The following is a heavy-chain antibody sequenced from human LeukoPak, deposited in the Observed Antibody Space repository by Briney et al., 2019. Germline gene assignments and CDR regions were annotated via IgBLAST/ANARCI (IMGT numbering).Heavy chain of an antibody. Sequence: PSQTLSLTCAVSGGSISSGGYSWRWIRQPPGKGLEWIGYIYHSGSTYYNPSLKSRVTISVDRSKNQFSLKLSSVTAADTAVYYCARSVPAAAGTPYFDYWGQGTLVTVSS. CDR1: GGSISSGGYS. CDR3: ARSVPAAAGTPYFDY. V-gene: IGHV4-30-2*01. D-gene: IGHD6-13*01. J-gene: IGHJ4*02. CDR2: IYHSGST.